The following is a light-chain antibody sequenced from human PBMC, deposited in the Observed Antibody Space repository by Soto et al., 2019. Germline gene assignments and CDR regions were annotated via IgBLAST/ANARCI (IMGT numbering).Light chain of an antibody. J-gene: IGKJ2*01. Sequence: EIVLTQSPGTLSLSPGERATLSCKASQSVSSSYLAWYQQKPGQAPRLLIYGASSRATGIPDRFSGSGSGTDLTLTISRLEPEDLAVYYCHQYGSSPLYTFGQGTKLEIK. V-gene: IGKV3-20*01. CDR3: HQYGSSPLYT. CDR2: GAS. CDR1: QSVSSSY.